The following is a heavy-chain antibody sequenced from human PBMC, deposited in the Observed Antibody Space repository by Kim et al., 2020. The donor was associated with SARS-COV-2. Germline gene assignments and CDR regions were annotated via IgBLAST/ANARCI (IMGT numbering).Heavy chain of an antibody. Sequence: SETLSLTCAVYGGSFSGYYWSWIRQPPGKGLEWIGEINHSGSTNYNPSLKSRVTVSVDTSKNQFSLKLSSVTAADTAVYYCARAAPLEWLQNYYYYGMDVWGQGTTVTVSS. V-gene: IGHV4-34*01. CDR1: GGSFSGYY. D-gene: IGHD3-3*01. J-gene: IGHJ6*02. CDR3: ARAAPLEWLQNYYYYGMDV. CDR2: INHSGST.